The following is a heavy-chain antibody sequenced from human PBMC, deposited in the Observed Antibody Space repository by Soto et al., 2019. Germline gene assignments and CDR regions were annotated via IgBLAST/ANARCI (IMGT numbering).Heavy chain of an antibody. J-gene: IGHJ4*02. V-gene: IGHV3-11*06. CDR3: ARDRVSAFFDY. CDR2: ISSTSTYT. Sequence: QVQLVESGGGVVKPGGTLRLSCVASGFTFSDYYMNWIRQTTGKGLEWLSYISSTSTYTDYADSVKGRFTISRDNAKNSLYLQMDSLRADDTAIYYCARDRVSAFFDYWGQGTLVTVSS. CDR1: GFTFSDYY.